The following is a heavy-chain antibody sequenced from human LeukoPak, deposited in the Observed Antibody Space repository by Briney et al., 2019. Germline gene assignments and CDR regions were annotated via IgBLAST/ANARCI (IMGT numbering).Heavy chain of an antibody. D-gene: IGHD2-15*01. Sequence: PSETLSLTCTVSGGSIGSSSYYWGWIRQPPGKGLEWIGSIYYSGSTYYNPSLKSRVTISVDTSKNQFSRKLSSVTAADTAVYYCARDIVVVVAATHRAEYFQHWGQGTLVTVSS. J-gene: IGHJ1*01. CDR2: IYYSGST. V-gene: IGHV4-39*01. CDR3: ARDIVVVVAATHRAEYFQH. CDR1: GGSIGSSSYY.